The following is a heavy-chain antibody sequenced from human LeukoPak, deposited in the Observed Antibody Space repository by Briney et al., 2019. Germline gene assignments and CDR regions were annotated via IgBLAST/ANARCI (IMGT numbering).Heavy chain of an antibody. J-gene: IGHJ6*02. CDR3: ARDGPYGGNYYYYYYGMDV. D-gene: IGHD4-23*01. V-gene: IGHV1-69*04. CDR1: RGSFSSYA. Sequence: SVKVSCKASRGSFSSYAISWVRQAPGQGLEWMGRIIPILGIANYAQKFQGRVTITADKSTSTACMELSSLRSEDTAVYYCARDGPYGGNYYYYYYGMDVWGQGTTVTVSS. CDR2: IIPILGIA.